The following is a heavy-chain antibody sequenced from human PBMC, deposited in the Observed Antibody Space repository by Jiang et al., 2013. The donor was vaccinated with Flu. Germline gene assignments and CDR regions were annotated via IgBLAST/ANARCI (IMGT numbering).Heavy chain of an antibody. CDR1: GYTFSTHW. Sequence: GAEVKKPGESLKISCKGFGYTFSTHWIGWVRQMPGKGLEWMAIIYGSDSDTRYSPSFQGQVTISVDKTSNTAYLQWNSLKTSDTAMYFCAIARGNSGGVEQWGQGTLVTVSS. CDR3: AIARGNSGGVEQ. CDR2: IYGSDSDT. J-gene: IGHJ4*02. V-gene: IGHV5-51*01. D-gene: IGHD2-15*01.